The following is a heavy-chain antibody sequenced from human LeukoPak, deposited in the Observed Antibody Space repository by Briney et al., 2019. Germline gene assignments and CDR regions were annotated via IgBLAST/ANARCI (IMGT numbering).Heavy chain of an antibody. V-gene: IGHV3-30-3*01. D-gene: IGHD2-2*01. CDR1: GFTFSSYA. CDR2: ISYDGSNK. J-gene: IGHJ1*01. Sequence: PGRSLRLSCAASGFTFSSYAMHWVRQAPGKGLEWVAVISYDGSNKYYADSVRGRFTISRDNSKNTLYLQMNSLRAEDTAVYYCAKDRIGYCSSTSCYGVEYFQHWGQGTLVTVSS. CDR3: AKDRIGYCSSTSCYGVEYFQH.